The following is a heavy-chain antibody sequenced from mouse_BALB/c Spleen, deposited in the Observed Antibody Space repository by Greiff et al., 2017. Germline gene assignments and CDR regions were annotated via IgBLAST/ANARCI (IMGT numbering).Heavy chain of an antibody. CDR2: IYPGSGST. V-gene: IGHV1S22*01. J-gene: IGHJ3*01. D-gene: IGHD2-3*01. Sequence: LQQPGSELERPGASVKLSCKASGYTFTSYWMHWVKQRPGQGLEWIGNIYPGSGSTNYDEKFKSKATLTVDTSSSTAYMQLSSLTSEDSAVYYCTRDDGYYVGFAYWGQGTLVTVSA. CDR1: GYTFTSYW. CDR3: TRDDGYYVGFAY.